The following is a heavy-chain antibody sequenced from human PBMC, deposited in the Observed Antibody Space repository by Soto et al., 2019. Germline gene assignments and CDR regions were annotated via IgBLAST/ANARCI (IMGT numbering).Heavy chain of an antibody. CDR2: ISYEGSNK. D-gene: IGHD6-13*01. V-gene: IGHV3-30*18. Sequence: QVQLVEAGGGVVQPGRSLRLSCAASGFTFSSYGMHWVRQAPGKGLEWVAVISYEGSNKYYADSVKGRFIITRDNSKNTQYLQMNRLRAEDTAVYYCAKTSRSWYGGEFDYWGQGTLVTVSS. CDR3: AKTSRSWYGGEFDY. J-gene: IGHJ4*02. CDR1: GFTFSSYG.